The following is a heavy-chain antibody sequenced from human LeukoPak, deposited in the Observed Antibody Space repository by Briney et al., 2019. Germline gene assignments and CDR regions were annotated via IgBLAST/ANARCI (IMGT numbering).Heavy chain of an antibody. Sequence: GGSLRLSCAASGFTFSSYSMNWVRRAPGKGLEWVSSISSSSSYIYYADSVKGRFTISRDNAKNSLYLQMNSLRAEDTAVYYCASMIYYYGSGSYDPLSQDFDYWGQGTLVTVSS. CDR2: ISSSSSYI. V-gene: IGHV3-21*01. CDR3: ASMIYYYGSGSYDPLSQDFDY. J-gene: IGHJ4*02. CDR1: GFTFSSYS. D-gene: IGHD3-10*01.